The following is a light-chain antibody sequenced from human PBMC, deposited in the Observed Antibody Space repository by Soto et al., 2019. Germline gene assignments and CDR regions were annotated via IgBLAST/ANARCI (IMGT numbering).Light chain of an antibody. CDR1: QDISNY. J-gene: IGKJ5*01. V-gene: IGKV1-33*01. Sequence: TQMTQSPSSLSASVGDRVTITCQATQDISNYLNWYQHKPGKAPKLLIYDASNLETGVPSRFSGSGSGTDFTFTINSLQPEDIATYYCQQYDHLPITFGQGTRLEIK. CDR3: QQYDHLPIT. CDR2: DAS.